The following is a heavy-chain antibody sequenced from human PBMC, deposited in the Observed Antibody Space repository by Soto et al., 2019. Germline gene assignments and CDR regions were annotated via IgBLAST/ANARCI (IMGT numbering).Heavy chain of an antibody. CDR3: ARDIRAAAYNWFDP. D-gene: IGHD6-13*01. CDR1: GGSIRGYY. J-gene: IGHJ5*02. Sequence: LSLTCTVSGGSIRGYYWTWIRQPPGKGLEWIGYIYNSGSPNYNPSLRSRVTMSLLTSKNQFSLKLTSVTAADTAVYYCARDIRAAAYNWFDPWGQGILVTVSS. CDR2: IYNSGSP. V-gene: IGHV4-59*01.